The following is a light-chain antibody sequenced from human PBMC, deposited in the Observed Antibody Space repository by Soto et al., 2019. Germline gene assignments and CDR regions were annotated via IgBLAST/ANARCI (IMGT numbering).Light chain of an antibody. V-gene: IGKV1-5*03. CDR1: QSIGHW. J-gene: IGKJ2*01. CDR2: GAS. CDR3: QQYNSYLYT. Sequence: DIQMTQSPSTLSASVGDRVTITCRASQSIGHWLAWYQQKPGEAPKVLIYGASSLDSGVPSRFSGSGSGTEFTLTISSLQPDDFATYYCQQYNSYLYTFGQGTKLEIK.